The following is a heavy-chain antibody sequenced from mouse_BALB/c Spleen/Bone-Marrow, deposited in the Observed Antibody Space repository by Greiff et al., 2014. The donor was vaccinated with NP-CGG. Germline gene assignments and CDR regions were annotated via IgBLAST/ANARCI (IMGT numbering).Heavy chain of an antibody. V-gene: IGHV7-3*02. J-gene: IGHJ2*01. D-gene: IGHD5-1*01. CDR1: GFTFTDYF. CDR3: ARDYSGYFDF. Sequence: DVMLVESGGGLVQPGGSLGLSCTPSGFTFTDYFMTWVRQPPGKALEWLGFIRNKPNGYTTEYNPSVKGRFTISRDNSQGILYLQMNTLRAEDSAIYYCARDYSGYFDFWGQGTTLTVSA. CDR2: IRNKPNGYTT.